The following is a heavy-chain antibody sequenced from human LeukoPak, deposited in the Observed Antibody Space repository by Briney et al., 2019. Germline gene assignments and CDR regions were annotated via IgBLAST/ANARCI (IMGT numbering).Heavy chain of an antibody. CDR1: GLTFSSYW. D-gene: IGHD1-14*01. V-gene: IGHV3-7*01. Sequence: GGSLRLSCAASGLTFSSYWMSWVRQAPGKGLEWVAHIKQDGSEKYYVDSVKGRFTISRDNAKNSLYLQMNSLRAEDTAVYYCARQKAEPEGDSDYWGQGTLVTVSS. J-gene: IGHJ4*02. CDR3: ARQKAEPEGDSDY. CDR2: IKQDGSEK.